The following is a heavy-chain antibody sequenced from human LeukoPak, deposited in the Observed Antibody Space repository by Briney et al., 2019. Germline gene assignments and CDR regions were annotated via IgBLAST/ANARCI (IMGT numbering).Heavy chain of an antibody. D-gene: IGHD1-26*01. J-gene: IGHJ4*02. CDR2: IYYSGST. Sequence: SETLSLTCTVSGGSISNKYWSWIRQPPGKGLEWIGYIYYSGSTNYNPSLKSRVTISVDTSKNQFSLKLSSVTAADTAVYYCASRTIVGATGDYWGQGTLVTVSS. V-gene: IGHV4-59*12. CDR3: ASRTIVGATGDY. CDR1: GGSISNKY.